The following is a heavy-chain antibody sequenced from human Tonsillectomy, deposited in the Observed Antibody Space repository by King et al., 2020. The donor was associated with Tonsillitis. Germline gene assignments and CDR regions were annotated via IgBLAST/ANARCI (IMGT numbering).Heavy chain of an antibody. J-gene: IGHJ4*02. Sequence: VQLVESGGVVVQPGGSLRLSCAASGFTFDDYTMHWVRQAPGKGLEWVSLISWDGGSTYYADSVKGRFTISRDNSKNSVYLQMNSLRTEDTALYYCAKASWDSSGYPPDRDYWGQGTLFTLSS. CDR1: GFTFDDYT. CDR2: ISWDGGST. D-gene: IGHD3-22*01. CDR3: AKASWDSSGYPPDRDY. V-gene: IGHV3-43*01.